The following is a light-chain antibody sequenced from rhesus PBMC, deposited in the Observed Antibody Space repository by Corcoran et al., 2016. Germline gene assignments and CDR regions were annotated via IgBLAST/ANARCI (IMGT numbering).Light chain of an antibody. CDR2: KAS. V-gene: IGKV1-74*01. CDR1: ENVHNN. CDR3: QHGYSTPLT. Sequence: DIQMTQSPSSLSTSLGDRVTITFWASENVHNNLNWYQQRPGKAPNLLINKASTLKSGVPSRLSGSGSGTDYTFTISRLQPEDVATYYCQHGYSTPLTFGEGTKVELK. J-gene: IGKJ4*01.